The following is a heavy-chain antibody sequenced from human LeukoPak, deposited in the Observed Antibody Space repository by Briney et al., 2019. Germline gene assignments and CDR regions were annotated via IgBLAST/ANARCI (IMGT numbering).Heavy chain of an antibody. CDR3: ASRSIVGATENYFDY. CDR1: GGTLSNYV. J-gene: IGHJ4*02. Sequence: SVKVSCKASGGTLSNYVISWVRQAPGQGLEWMGRIIPIFGTANYAQKFQGRVTITADESTTTAYMDLSSLGSEDTAVYYCASRSIVGATENYFDYWGQGTLVTVSS. V-gene: IGHV1-69*13. CDR2: IIPIFGTA. D-gene: IGHD1-26*01.